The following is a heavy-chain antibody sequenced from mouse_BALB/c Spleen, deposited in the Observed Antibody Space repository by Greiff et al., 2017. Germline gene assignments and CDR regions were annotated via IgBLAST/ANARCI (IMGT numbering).Heavy chain of an antibody. CDR1: GFTFSSYA. CDR2: ISSGGST. Sequence: EVHLVESGGGLVKPGGSLKLSCAASGFTFSSYAMSWVRQTPEKRLEWVASISSGGSTYYPDSVKGRFTISRDNARNILYLQMSSLRSEDTAMYYCARLSLLRLRYAMDYWGQGTSVTVSS. D-gene: IGHD1-2*01. J-gene: IGHJ4*01. V-gene: IGHV5-6-5*01. CDR3: ARLSLLRLRYAMDY.